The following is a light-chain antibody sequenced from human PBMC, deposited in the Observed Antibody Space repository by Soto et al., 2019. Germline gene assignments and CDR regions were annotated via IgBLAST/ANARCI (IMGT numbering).Light chain of an antibody. CDR1: QGIRND. CDR2: AAS. J-gene: IGKJ4*01. Sequence: ALQMTQSPSSLSASVGDRVTITCRASQGIRNDVGWYQQKPGKAPKLLMYAASNLQSGVPSRFSGSGSGTDFTLTISSLQPEDVATYYCLQDYTYPLTFGGGTKVEIK. V-gene: IGKV1-6*01. CDR3: LQDYTYPLT.